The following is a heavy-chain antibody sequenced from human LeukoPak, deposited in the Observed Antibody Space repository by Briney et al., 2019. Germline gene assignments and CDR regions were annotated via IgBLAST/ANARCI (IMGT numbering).Heavy chain of an antibody. CDR3: ARPFVGAPGAYGMDV. V-gene: IGHV3-21*01. D-gene: IGHD3-16*01. J-gene: IGHJ6*02. CDR2: ISSSSSYI. Sequence: PGGSLRLSCAASGFTFSSCSMNWVRQAPGKGLEWVSSISSSSSYIYYADSVKGRFTISRDNAKNSLYLQMNSLRAEDTAVYYCARPFVGAPGAYGMDVWGQGTTVTISS. CDR1: GFTFSSCS.